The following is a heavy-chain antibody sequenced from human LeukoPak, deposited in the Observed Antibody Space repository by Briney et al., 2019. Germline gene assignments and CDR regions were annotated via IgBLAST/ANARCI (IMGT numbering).Heavy chain of an antibody. CDR3: AKGGYCSSSSCYYGWFEP. CDR2: TSAGGSST. CDR1: GFSFSSHA. D-gene: IGHD2-2*01. V-gene: IGHV3-23*01. J-gene: IGHJ5*02. Sequence: GGSLRLSCAASGFSFSSHAMHWVRQAPGKGLEWVSTTSAGGSSTYYAASVKGRFTISRDNSKNTFYLQMNSLRAEATAAYYCAKGGYCSSSSCYYGWFEPWGQGTLVTVSS.